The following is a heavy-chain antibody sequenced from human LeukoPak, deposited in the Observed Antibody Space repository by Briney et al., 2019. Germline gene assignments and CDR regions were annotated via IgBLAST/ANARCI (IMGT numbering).Heavy chain of an antibody. CDR1: GGSISSGGYY. Sequence: SETLSLTCTVSGGSISSGGYYWSWIRQHPGKGLEWIGYIYYSGSTYYNPSLRSRLTISVDTSKNQFSLKLSSVTAADTAFYYCARQIGVLAAAYDYWGQGALVTVSS. D-gene: IGHD6-13*01. V-gene: IGHV4-31*03. J-gene: IGHJ4*02. CDR3: ARQIGVLAAAYDY. CDR2: IYYSGST.